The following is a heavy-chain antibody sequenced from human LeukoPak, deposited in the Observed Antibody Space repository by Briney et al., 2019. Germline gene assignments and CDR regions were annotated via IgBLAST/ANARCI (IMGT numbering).Heavy chain of an antibody. D-gene: IGHD4-17*01. J-gene: IGHJ4*02. CDR2: ISGNIGST. Sequence: PGGSLRLSCAASGFTFSSYAMNWVRRAPGKGLEWVSTISGNIGSTYYADSVKGRFTISRDNSKNTLYLQMNSLRAEDTAVYYCAKTPNDYGDYFDYWGQGTLVTVSS. CDR1: GFTFSSYA. CDR3: AKTPNDYGDYFDY. V-gene: IGHV3-23*01.